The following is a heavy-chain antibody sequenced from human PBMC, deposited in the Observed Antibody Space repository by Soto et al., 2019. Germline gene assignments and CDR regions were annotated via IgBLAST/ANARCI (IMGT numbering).Heavy chain of an antibody. CDR2: IYYSGST. V-gene: IGHV4-31*03. CDR1: GGSISSGGYY. Sequence: SETLSLTCTVSGGSISSGGYYWSWIRQHPGKGVEWIGYIYYSGSTYYNPSLKSRVTISVDTSKNQFSLKLSSVTAADTAVYYCARXNILTGYYNYYYYGMDVWGQGTTVTVSS. CDR3: ARXNILTGYYNYYYYGMDV. D-gene: IGHD3-9*01. J-gene: IGHJ6*02.